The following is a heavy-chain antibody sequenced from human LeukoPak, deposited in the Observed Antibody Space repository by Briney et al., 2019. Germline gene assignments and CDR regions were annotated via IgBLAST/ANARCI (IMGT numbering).Heavy chain of an antibody. V-gene: IGHV4-61*02. CDR3: ARDAGYYGSSTFDY. D-gene: IGHD3-10*01. CDR1: GGSISSGSYY. Sequence: SETLSLTCTVPGGSISSGSYYGSWVRQPAGKGLEWLGRIYTSGSTNYNPSLKSRFTISVDPSKTQFSLKLSSVTAADTAVYYCARDAGYYGSSTFDYWGQGTLVTVSS. CDR2: IYTSGST. J-gene: IGHJ4*02.